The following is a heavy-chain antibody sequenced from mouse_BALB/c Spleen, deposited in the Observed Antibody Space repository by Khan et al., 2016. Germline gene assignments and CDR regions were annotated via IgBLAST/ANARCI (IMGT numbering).Heavy chain of an antibody. CDR1: GYSITSDYA. CDR3: ARSRGNYFDY. J-gene: IGHJ2*01. Sequence: QLEESGPGLVKPSQSLSLTCTVTGYSITSDYAWNWIRQFPGNKLEWMGYISYSGSTSYNPSLKSRTSLTRDTSKNQFFLQLNSVTTEDTATYYCARSRGNYFDYWGQGTTLTVSS. V-gene: IGHV3-2*02. CDR2: ISYSGST.